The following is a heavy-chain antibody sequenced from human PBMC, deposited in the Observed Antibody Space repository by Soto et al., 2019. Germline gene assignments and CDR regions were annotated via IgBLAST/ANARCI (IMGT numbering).Heavy chain of an antibody. D-gene: IGHD3-3*01. V-gene: IGHV4-30-2*01. CDR3: AATVFGEYSHYALDV. Sequence: SETLSLTCAVSGDSITSVGYSWSWIRQPPGKALEWIGYIYHTGTTYYTAALKSRVTISLDRSKNRIPLSLNSVTAADTAVYYCAATVFGEYSHYALDVWGQGTTVTVSS. CDR2: IYHTGTT. J-gene: IGHJ6*02. CDR1: GDSITSVGYS.